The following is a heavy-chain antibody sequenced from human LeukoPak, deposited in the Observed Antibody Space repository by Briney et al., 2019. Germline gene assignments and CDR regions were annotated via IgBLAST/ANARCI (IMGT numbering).Heavy chain of an antibody. Sequence: PGGSLRLSCAASGFTFSSYSMNWVRQAPGKGLEWVSSISSSSSYIYYADSVKGRFTISRDNAKNSLYLQMNSLRAEDTAVYYCARDVNAFSSSFDYWGQGTLVTVSS. CDR1: GFTFSSYS. CDR2: ISSSSSYI. V-gene: IGHV3-21*01. D-gene: IGHD6-13*01. CDR3: ARDVNAFSSSFDY. J-gene: IGHJ4*02.